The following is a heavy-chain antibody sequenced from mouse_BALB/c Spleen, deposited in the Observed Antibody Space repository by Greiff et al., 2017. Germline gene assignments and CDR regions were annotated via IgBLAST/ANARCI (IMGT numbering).Heavy chain of an antibody. D-gene: IGHD2-4*01. Sequence: EVKLMESGGGLVKPGGSLKLSCAASGFTFSSYTMSWVRQTPEKRLEWVATISSGGGNTYYPDSVKGRFTISRDNAKNNLYLQMSSLRSEDTALYYCARVTMITTGPAWFAYWGQGTLVTVSA. CDR2: ISSGGGNT. J-gene: IGHJ3*01. CDR3: ARVTMITTGPAWFAY. V-gene: IGHV5-9*03. CDR1: GFTFSSYT.